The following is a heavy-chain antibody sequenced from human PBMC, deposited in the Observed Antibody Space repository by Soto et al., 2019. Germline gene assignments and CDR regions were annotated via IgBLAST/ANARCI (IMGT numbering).Heavy chain of an antibody. Sequence: EEQLLESGGGLVQPGESLRLSCAASGFTFSSSAMNWVRQAPGKGLEWVSIISDSGSRTYYADSVRGRFTISRDNSKNTLSLQMKRLRAEDTALYYCAKPLTINLQNWFDPWGQGTLVTVSS. D-gene: IGHD1-1*01. V-gene: IGHV3-23*01. CDR1: GFTFSSSA. CDR2: ISDSGSRT. CDR3: AKPLTINLQNWFDP. J-gene: IGHJ5*02.